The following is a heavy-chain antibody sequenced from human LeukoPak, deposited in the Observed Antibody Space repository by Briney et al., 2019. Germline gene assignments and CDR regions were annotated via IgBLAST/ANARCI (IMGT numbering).Heavy chain of an antibody. V-gene: IGHV4-34*01. D-gene: IGHD3-3*01. J-gene: IGHJ4*02. Sequence: SETLSLTCAVYGGSFSGYYWSWIRQPPGKGLEWIGEINHSGSTNYNPSLKSRVTISVDTSKNQFSLKLSPVTAADTAVYYCARFHFGVVDYWGQGTLVTVSS. CDR3: ARFHFGVVDY. CDR1: GGSFSGYY. CDR2: INHSGST.